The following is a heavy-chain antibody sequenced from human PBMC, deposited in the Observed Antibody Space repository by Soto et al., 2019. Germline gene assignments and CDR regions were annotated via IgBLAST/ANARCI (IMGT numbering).Heavy chain of an antibody. Sequence: SETLSLTCTVSGGSISSYYWSWIRQPPGKGLEWIGYIYYSGSTNYNPSLKSRVTISVDTSKNQFSLKLSSVTAADTAVYYCARGSNYNYYYYMDVWGKGTTVTVSS. J-gene: IGHJ6*03. CDR3: ARGSNYNYYYYMDV. V-gene: IGHV4-59*08. CDR1: GGSISSYY. CDR2: IYYSGST. D-gene: IGHD4-4*01.